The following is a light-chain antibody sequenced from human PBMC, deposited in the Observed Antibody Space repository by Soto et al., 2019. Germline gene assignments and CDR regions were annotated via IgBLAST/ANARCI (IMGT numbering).Light chain of an antibody. CDR3: QKSYNTTWT. J-gene: IGKJ1*01. CDR1: QGISTD. CDR2: TTS. V-gene: IGKV1-39*01. Sequence: DGPMTPSPYSLSASGGDIVTITCRASQGISTDLNWYQQKPGKAPKILIYTTSSLQSGVPSRFSGSGSETDFTLTISSMQPEDFATYSCQKSYNTTWTGGHWT.